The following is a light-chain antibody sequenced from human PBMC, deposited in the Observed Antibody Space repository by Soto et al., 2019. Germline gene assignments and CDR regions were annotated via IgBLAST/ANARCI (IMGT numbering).Light chain of an antibody. Sequence: QSVLTQPASVSGSPGQSITVSCTGTSSDVGAYDYVSWYQHHPGKAPKLIIYEVTNRPSGVSNRFSGSKSGNTASLTISGLQAEDEADYYCNSYTRSTKYVFGTGTKATVL. CDR3: NSYTRSTKYV. V-gene: IGLV2-14*01. CDR2: EVT. J-gene: IGLJ1*01. CDR1: SSDVGAYDY.